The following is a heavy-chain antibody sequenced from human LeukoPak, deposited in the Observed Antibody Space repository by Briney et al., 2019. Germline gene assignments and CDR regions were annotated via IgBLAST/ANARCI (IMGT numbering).Heavy chain of an antibody. CDR3: ARRRRRGYSPVRDYYYMDV. V-gene: IGHV4-34*01. CDR1: GGSFSGYY. J-gene: IGHJ6*03. D-gene: IGHD5-18*01. CDR2: INHSGST. Sequence: SETLSLTCAVYGGSFSGYYWSWIRQPPGKGLEWIGEINHSGSTNYNPSLKSRVTISVDTSKNQFSLKLSSVTAADTAVYYCARRRRRGYSPVRDYYYMDVWGKGTTVTVSS.